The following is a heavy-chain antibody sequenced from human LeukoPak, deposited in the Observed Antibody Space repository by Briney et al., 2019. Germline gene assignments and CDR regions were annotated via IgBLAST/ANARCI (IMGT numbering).Heavy chain of an antibody. Sequence: GGSLRLSCAASGFTFSSYAMHWVRQAPGKGLEWVAVISYDGSNKYYADSVKGRFTISRDNSKNMLYLQMNSLRAEDTAVYYCAVIAARNDAFDIWGQGTMVTVSS. CDR3: AVIAARNDAFDI. J-gene: IGHJ3*02. V-gene: IGHV3-30-3*01. CDR1: GFTFSSYA. D-gene: IGHD6-6*01. CDR2: ISYDGSNK.